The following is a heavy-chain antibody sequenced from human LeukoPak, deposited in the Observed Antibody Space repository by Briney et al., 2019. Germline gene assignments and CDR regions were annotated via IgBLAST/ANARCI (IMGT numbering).Heavy chain of an antibody. CDR2: INPSGGST. D-gene: IGHD7-27*01. J-gene: IGHJ3*02. CDR1: GYTFTSYY. CDR3: ARDRRPELTGHSDAFDI. Sequence: ASVKVSCKASGYTFTSYYMHWVRQAPGQVLEWMGIINPSGGSTSYAQKFQGRVTMTRDTSTSTVYMELSSLRSEDTAVYYCARDRRPELTGHSDAFDIWGQGTMVTVSS. V-gene: IGHV1-46*01.